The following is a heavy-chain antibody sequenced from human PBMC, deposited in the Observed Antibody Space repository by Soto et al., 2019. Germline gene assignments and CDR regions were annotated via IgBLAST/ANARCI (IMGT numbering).Heavy chain of an antibody. CDR3: TRDASRDSSARGWFDP. D-gene: IGHD6-13*01. CDR2: ISSNSAYI. CDR1: GFSFSSYW. Sequence: GSLRLSCAASGFSFSSYWMHWVRQAPGSGLVWVSTISSNSAYIYYTDALRGRFTISRDNAKNSLHLQMNSLRAEDTAVYYCTRDASRDSSARGWFDPWGPGTLVTVSS. V-gene: IGHV3-21*01. J-gene: IGHJ5*02.